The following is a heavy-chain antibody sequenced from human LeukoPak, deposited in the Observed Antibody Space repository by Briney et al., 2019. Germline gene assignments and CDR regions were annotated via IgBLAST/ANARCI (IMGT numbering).Heavy chain of an antibody. CDR1: GGSISSYY. CDR2: IYYSGST. D-gene: IGHD2-2*01. Sequence: SETLSLTCTVSGGSISSYYWSWIRQPPGKGLEWIGYIYYSGSTNYNPSLKSRVTISVDTSKNQFSLKLSSVTAADTAVYYCAREGLIVVVPAATYYYCYGMDVWGQGTTVTVSS. J-gene: IGHJ6*02. CDR3: AREGLIVVVPAATYYYCYGMDV. V-gene: IGHV4-59*12.